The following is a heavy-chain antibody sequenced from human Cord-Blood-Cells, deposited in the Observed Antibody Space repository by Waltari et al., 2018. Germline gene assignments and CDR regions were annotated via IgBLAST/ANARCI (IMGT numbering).Heavy chain of an antibody. D-gene: IGHD2-8*02. CDR3: ARANCTGGVCYGGDWFDP. V-gene: IGHV1-2*04. CDR1: GYTFTGYY. J-gene: IGHJ5*02. Sequence: QVQLVQSGAEVKKPGASVKVSCTASGYTFTGYYMHWVRQAPGKGLEWMGWINPNSGGTNYAQKFQGWVTMTRDTSISTAYMELSRLRSDDTAVYYCARANCTGGVCYGGDWFDPWGQGTLVTVSS. CDR2: INPNSGGT.